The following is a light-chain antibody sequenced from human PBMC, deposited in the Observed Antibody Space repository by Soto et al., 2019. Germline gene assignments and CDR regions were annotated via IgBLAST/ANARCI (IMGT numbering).Light chain of an antibody. CDR1: QSVSSN. J-gene: IGKJ1*01. CDR2: GAS. V-gene: IGKV3-15*01. CDR3: QQDVNVPRT. Sequence: EIVMTQSPATLSVSPGERATLSCRASQSVSSNLAWYQQKPGQAPRLLIYGASTRATGIPARFSGSGSGTEFTLTISSLQSEDYAVYYCQQDVNVPRTFGQGTKVDIK.